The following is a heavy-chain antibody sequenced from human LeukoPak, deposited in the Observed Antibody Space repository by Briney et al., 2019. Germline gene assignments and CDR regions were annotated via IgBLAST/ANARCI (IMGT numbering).Heavy chain of an antibody. CDR2: IYYSGST. Sequence: PSQTLSLTCTVSGGSISSGGYYWSWIRQPPGKGLEWIGYIYYSGSTDYNPSLKSRVTISVDTSKNQFSLKLSSVTAADTAVYYCARGLSGRGHYFDYWGQGALVTVSS. V-gene: IGHV4-61*08. J-gene: IGHJ4*02. CDR3: ARGLSGRGHYFDY. D-gene: IGHD3-10*01. CDR1: GGSISSGGYY.